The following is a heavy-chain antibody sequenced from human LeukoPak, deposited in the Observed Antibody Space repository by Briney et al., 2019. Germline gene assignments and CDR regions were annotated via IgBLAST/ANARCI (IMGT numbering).Heavy chain of an antibody. D-gene: IGHD5/OR15-5a*01. CDR1: GDSISSGGHY. V-gene: IGHV4-31*03. Sequence: PSETLSLTCTVSGDSISSGGHYWTWIRQHPGKGLEWIGNIYNSGSTYNPSLRTRVTISVDTSKNQFSLKLNSVTAADTAMYYCARAVSVSSYYFDCWGQGTLVTVSS. CDR3: ARAVSVSSYYFDC. J-gene: IGHJ4*02. CDR2: IYNSGST.